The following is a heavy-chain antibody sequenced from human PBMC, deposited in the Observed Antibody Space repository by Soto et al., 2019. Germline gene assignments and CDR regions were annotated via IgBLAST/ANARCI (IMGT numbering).Heavy chain of an antibody. D-gene: IGHD2-21*02. V-gene: IGHV1-69*02. J-gene: IGHJ6*02. CDR2: IIPVLRIT. CDR3: ASRRYCGADCYTHFYYGMDV. CDR1: GSTFSSYT. Sequence: QVQLVQSGAEVRKPGSSVKVSCRASGSTFSSYTVNWVRQAPGQGLEWIGRIIPVLRITDYGRRCKGRVTMTADRSSTTAYMELSSLTSDDTAVYYCASRRYCGADCYTHFYYGMDVWGQGTTVTVSS.